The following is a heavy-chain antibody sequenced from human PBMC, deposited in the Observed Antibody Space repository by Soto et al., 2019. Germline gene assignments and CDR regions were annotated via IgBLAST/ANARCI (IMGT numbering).Heavy chain of an antibody. J-gene: IGHJ4*02. CDR2: INSDGSRI. Sequence: GGSLRLSCAASGFTFTNYRIHWVRQAPGKGLVWVARINSDGSRINYADSVKGRFTISRDNARNTVFLQMNSLRDEDSAVYFCARAGDWNYVQDFWGQGTLVTVSS. CDR3: ARAGDWNYVQDF. D-gene: IGHD1-7*01. V-gene: IGHV3-74*01. CDR1: GFTFTNYR.